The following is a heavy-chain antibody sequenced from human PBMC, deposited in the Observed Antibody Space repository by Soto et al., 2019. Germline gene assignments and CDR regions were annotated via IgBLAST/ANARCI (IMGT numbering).Heavy chain of an antibody. V-gene: IGHV3-30*18. Sequence: GGSLRLSCAASGFTFSSYGMHWVRQAPGKGLEWVAVISYDGSNKYYADSVKGRFTISRDNSKNTLYLQMNSLRAEDTAVYYCAKDFLGYCSSTSCYYYYGMDVWGQGTTVTVSS. J-gene: IGHJ6*02. CDR2: ISYDGSNK. CDR3: AKDFLGYCSSTSCYYYYGMDV. D-gene: IGHD2-2*01. CDR1: GFTFSSYG.